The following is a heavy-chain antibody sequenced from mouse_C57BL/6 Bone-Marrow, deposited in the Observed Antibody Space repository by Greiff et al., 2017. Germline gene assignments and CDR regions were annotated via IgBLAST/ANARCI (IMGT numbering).Heavy chain of an antibody. CDR3: ARNFWYFDV. J-gene: IGHJ1*03. CDR2: ISGGGGNT. V-gene: IGHV5-9*01. Sequence: EVQLVESGGGLVKPGGSLKLSCAASGFTFSSYTMSWVRQTPETRLEWVATISGGGGNTYYPDSVKGRFTISRDNAKNTLYLQMSSLRSEDTALYYCARNFWYFDVWGTGTTVTVSS. CDR1: GFTFSSYT.